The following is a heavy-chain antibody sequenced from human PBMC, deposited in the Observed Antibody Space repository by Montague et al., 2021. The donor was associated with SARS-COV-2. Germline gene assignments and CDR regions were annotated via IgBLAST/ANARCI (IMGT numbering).Heavy chain of an antibody. V-gene: IGHV3-66*04. CDR1: GFTVSSNC. D-gene: IGHD4-17*01. CDR2: IYSGGST. Sequence: SLRLSCAASGFTVSSNCMSWVRQAPGKGLEWVSVIYSGGSTYYADSVKGRFTISRDNSKNTLYLQMNSLRAEDTAVYYCASQPTVTGYYYYYGMDVWGQGTTVTVSS. CDR3: ASQPTVTGYYYYYGMDV. J-gene: IGHJ6*02.